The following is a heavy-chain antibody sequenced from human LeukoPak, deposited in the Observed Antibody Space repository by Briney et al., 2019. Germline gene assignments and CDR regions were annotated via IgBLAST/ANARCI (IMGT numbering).Heavy chain of an antibody. D-gene: IGHD1-26*01. CDR3: AKDRSIGTYYTFDH. CDR1: GFTFSSYG. V-gene: IGHV3-48*01. CDR2: ISSSSSTI. J-gene: IGHJ4*02. Sequence: PGGSLRLSCAASGFTFSSYGMTWVRQAPGKGLEWVSYISSSSSTIYYADSVKGRFTISRDNAKNSLYLQLNSLRAEDTAVYYCAKDRSIGTYYTFDHWGQGTLVTVSS.